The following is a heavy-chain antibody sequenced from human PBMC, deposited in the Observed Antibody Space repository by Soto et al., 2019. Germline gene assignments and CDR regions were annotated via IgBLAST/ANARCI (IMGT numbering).Heavy chain of an antibody. CDR2: ISSSSSYI. V-gene: IGHV3-21*01. J-gene: IGHJ4*02. Sequence: GGSLRLSCAASGFTFSSYSMNWVRQAPGKGLEWVSSISSSSSYIYYADSVKGRFTISRDNAKNSLYLQMNSLRAEDTAVYYCASGAARPDHHYWGQGTLVTVSS. D-gene: IGHD6-6*01. CDR1: GFTFSSYS. CDR3: ASGAARPDHHY.